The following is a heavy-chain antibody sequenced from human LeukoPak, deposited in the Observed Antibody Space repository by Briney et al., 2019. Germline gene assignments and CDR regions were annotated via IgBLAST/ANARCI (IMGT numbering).Heavy chain of an antibody. J-gene: IGHJ6*03. CDR3: ARENYVWGSYRYYYYYYMDV. Sequence: GGSLRLSCAASGFTFSSYWMSWVRQAPGKGLEWVANIKQDGSEKYYVDSVKGRFTISRDNAKNSLYLQMNSLRAEDTAVYYCARENYVWGSYRYYYYYYMDVWGKGTTVTISS. CDR2: IKQDGSEK. V-gene: IGHV3-7*01. CDR1: GFTFSSYW. D-gene: IGHD3-16*02.